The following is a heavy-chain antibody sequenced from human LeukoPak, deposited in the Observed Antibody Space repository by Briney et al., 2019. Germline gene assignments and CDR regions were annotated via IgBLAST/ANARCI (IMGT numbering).Heavy chain of an antibody. V-gene: IGHV3-30-3*01. CDR1: GFTFSSYA. CDR2: ISYDGSNK. CDR3: ARGKCSYGSYYFDY. Sequence: GGSLRLSCAASGFTFSSYAMHWVRQAPGKGLEWVAVISYDGSNKYYADSVKGRFTISRDNSKNTLYLQMNSLRAEDTAVYYCARGKCSYGSYYFDYWGQGTLVTVSS. D-gene: IGHD5-18*01. J-gene: IGHJ4*02.